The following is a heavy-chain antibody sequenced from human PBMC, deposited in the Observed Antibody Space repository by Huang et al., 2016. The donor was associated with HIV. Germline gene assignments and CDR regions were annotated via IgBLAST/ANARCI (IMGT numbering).Heavy chain of an antibody. V-gene: IGHV3-30*02. Sequence: QVQLVESGGGVVQPGGSLRLSCSASGFTFGRFGLHWGRQAPGKGVEWVAFIRYDGNNCYYADSVRGRFTIARDNSKDTLYLQMNRLRPDDSAVYYCAKDLTYTFGRHFDYWGRGTLVTVSS. J-gene: IGHJ4*02. CDR1: GFTFGRFG. CDR3: AKDLTYTFGRHFDY. D-gene: IGHD3-3*01. CDR2: IRYDGNNC.